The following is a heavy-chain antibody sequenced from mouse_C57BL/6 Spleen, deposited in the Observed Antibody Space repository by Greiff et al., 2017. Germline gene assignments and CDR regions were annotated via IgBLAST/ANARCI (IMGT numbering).Heavy chain of an antibody. J-gene: IGHJ4*01. V-gene: IGHV1-9*01. Sequence: QVQLQQSGAELMKPGASVKLSCKATGYTFTGYWIEWVKQRPGHGLEWIGEILPGSGSTNYNEKFKGKATFTTDTSSNTAYMQRSSLTTGDSAIYYCARRGEKYYGSSAMDYWGQGTSVTVSS. CDR3: ARRGEKYYGSSAMDY. CDR2: ILPGSGST. D-gene: IGHD1-1*01. CDR1: GYTFTGYW.